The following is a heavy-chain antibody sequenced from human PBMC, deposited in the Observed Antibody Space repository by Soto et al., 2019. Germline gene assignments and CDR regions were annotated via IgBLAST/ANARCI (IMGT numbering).Heavy chain of an antibody. CDR3: AGDGVRNGDYNGWLDP. CDR1: GFSFSSYW. D-gene: IGHD3-9*01. V-gene: IGHV3-7*03. Sequence: WGSLRLSCAASGFSFSSYWMTWVRQAPGKGLEWVANIKQPGREKYYVACVKGRFTISRDNGKNLLFLQMDSLTPDDTAVYYCAGDGVRNGDYNGWLDPWGQGTLFTVSS. CDR2: IKQPGREK. J-gene: IGHJ5*02.